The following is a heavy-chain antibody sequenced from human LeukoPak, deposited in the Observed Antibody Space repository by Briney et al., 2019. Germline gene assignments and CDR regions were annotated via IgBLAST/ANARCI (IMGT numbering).Heavy chain of an antibody. Sequence: GASVKVSCKASGGTFGSYAISWVRQAPGQGLEWMGRIIPILGIANYAQKFQGRVTITADKSTSTAYMELSSLRSEDTAVYYCASPAVSIAAAGTFDYWGQGTLVTVSS. J-gene: IGHJ4*02. D-gene: IGHD6-13*01. CDR2: IIPILGIA. V-gene: IGHV1-69*04. CDR1: GGTFGSYA. CDR3: ASPAVSIAAAGTFDY.